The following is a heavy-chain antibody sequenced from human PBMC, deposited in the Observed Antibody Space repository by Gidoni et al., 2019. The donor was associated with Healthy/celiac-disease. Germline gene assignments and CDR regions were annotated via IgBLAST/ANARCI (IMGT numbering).Heavy chain of an antibody. CDR1: GGSFSGYY. V-gene: IGHV4-34*01. J-gene: IGHJ6*03. CDR3: ARGAVSSSWYDYYYYMDV. CDR2: INHSGST. D-gene: IGHD6-13*01. Sequence: QVQLQQWGAGLLTPSETLSLTCAVYGGSFSGYYWSWIRQPPGKGLEWIGEINHSGSTNYNPSLKSRVTISVDTSKNQFSLKLSSVTAADTAVYYCARGAVSSSWYDYYYYMDVWGKGTTVTVSS.